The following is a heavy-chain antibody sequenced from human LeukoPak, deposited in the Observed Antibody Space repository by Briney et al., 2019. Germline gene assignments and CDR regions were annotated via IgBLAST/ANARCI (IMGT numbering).Heavy chain of an antibody. CDR1: GFTFSSYS. Sequence: GGSLRLSCAASGFTFSSYSMNWVRQAPGKGLEWVSYISSSSTIYYADSVKGRFTISRDNAKNSLYLQMNSLRAEDTAVYYCARGPSNYGIDCWGQGTLVTVSS. CDR3: ARGPSNYGIDC. V-gene: IGHV3-48*01. D-gene: IGHD4-11*01. CDR2: ISSSSTI. J-gene: IGHJ4*02.